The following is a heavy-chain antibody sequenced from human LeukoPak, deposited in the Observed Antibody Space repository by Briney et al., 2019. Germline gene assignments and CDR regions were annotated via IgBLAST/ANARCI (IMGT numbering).Heavy chain of an antibody. V-gene: IGHV3-9*01. CDR2: ISWNSGSI. D-gene: IGHD4-23*01. CDR3: AKAPTTTTVVTVFDY. Sequence: GGSLRLSCAASGFTFDDYAMHWVRQAPGKGLEWVSGISWNSGSIGYADSVKGRFTISRDNAKNSLYLQKNSLRAEDTALYYCAKAPTTTTVVTVFDYWGQGTLVTVSS. CDR1: GFTFDDYA. J-gene: IGHJ4*02.